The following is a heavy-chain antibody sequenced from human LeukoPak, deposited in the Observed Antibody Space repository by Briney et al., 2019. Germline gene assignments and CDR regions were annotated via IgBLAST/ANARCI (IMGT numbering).Heavy chain of an antibody. CDR3: AKDGGASGSYLKTYYFDY. CDR2: ISGSGGST. CDR1: GFPFSSYA. J-gene: IGHJ4*02. D-gene: IGHD1-26*01. Sequence: PGGSLRLSCAASGFPFSSYAMHWVRQAPGKGLEWVSAISGSGGSTYYADSVKGRFTISRDNSKNTLYLQMNSLRAEDTAVYYCAKDGGASGSYLKTYYFDYWGQGTLVTVSS. V-gene: IGHV3-23*01.